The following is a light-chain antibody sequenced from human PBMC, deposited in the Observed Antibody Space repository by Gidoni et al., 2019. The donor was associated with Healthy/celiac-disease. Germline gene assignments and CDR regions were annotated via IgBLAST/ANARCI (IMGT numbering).Light chain of an antibody. CDR3: QQYGSSPQT. Sequence: VLTQSPGTLSLSPGERAPPSCRASQSVSSGYLAWYQQTPGQAPRLLIYGASSSATGIPDRFSGSGSGTDFTLTISRLEPEDLAVYYCQQYGSSPQTFGQGTKLEIK. J-gene: IGKJ2*01. CDR2: GAS. V-gene: IGKV3-20*01. CDR1: QSVSSGY.